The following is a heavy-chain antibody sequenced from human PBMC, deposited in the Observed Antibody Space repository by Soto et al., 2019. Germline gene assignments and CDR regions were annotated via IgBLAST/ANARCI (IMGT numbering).Heavy chain of an antibody. Sequence: SETLSLTCTVSGGSVSSGSYYWSWIRQPPGKGLEWIGYIYYSGSTNYNPSLKSRVTISVDTSKNQFSLKLSSVTAADTAVYYCARARVEMATKASISVFLDFDYWGQGTLVTVSS. J-gene: IGHJ4*02. CDR1: GGSVSSGSYY. CDR3: ARARVEMATKASISVFLDFDY. D-gene: IGHD5-12*01. CDR2: IYYSGST. V-gene: IGHV4-61*01.